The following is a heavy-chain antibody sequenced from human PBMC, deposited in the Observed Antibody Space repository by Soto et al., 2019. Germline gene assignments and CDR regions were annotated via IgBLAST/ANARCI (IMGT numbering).Heavy chain of an antibody. Sequence: SETLSLTCTVSGGSISSDSYYWGWIRQSPEKGLEWIASISYSGSTYYNPTLKSRLIISVDTSKNQFSLNLRSVTAADTAVYYCARGVREHDGDYYYGMDIWGQGTKVTGSS. CDR3: ARGVREHDGDYYYGMDI. V-gene: IGHV4-39*07. J-gene: IGHJ6*02. D-gene: IGHD1-26*01. CDR2: ISYSGST. CDR1: GGSISSDSYY.